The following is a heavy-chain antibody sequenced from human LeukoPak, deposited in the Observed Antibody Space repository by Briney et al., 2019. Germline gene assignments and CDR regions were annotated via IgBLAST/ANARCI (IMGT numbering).Heavy chain of an antibody. D-gene: IGHD3-3*02. V-gene: IGHV3-64*02. CDR1: GFTFSSYA. CDR3: AREAPISSYFDY. CDR2: ISSNGGST. J-gene: IGHJ4*02. Sequence: SGGSLRLSCAASGFTFSSYAMHWVRQAPGKGLEYVSAISSNGGSTYYADSVKGRFTISRDNSKNTLYLQMGSLRAEDMAVYYCAREAPISSYFDYWGQGTLVTVSS.